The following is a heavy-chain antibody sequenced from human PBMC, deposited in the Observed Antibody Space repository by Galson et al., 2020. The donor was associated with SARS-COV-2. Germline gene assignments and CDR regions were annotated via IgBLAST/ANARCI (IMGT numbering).Heavy chain of an antibody. V-gene: IGHV3-72*01. D-gene: IGHD2-21*02. CDR3: AKEDWYSYDY. CDR2: IRHKGRSYST. J-gene: IGHJ4*02. CDR1: GFIFSDYF. Sequence: GGSLRLSCTASGFIFSDYFIDWVRQAPGKGPEWVGRIRHKGRSYSTDYAASVRGRFTLSRDDSRNSVFLQLSSLKNEDTAVYHCAKEDWYSYDYWGQGTLVTVSS.